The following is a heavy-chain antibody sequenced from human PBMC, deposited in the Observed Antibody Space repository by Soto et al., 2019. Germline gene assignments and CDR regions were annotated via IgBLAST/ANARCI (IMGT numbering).Heavy chain of an antibody. CDR1: GGYISSGGYY. D-gene: IGHD3-22*01. Sequence: PSETLSLTCTVAGGYISSGGYYWSWIRQHPGKGLAWIGYIYYSGSTYHNRSLKSRVTISEDTFKNQFSLRLSSVIAADTAVYSCAWEIARDSSGYYPSYFVYWGQGTLV. J-gene: IGHJ4*02. CDR2: IYYSGST. V-gene: IGHV4-31*03. CDR3: AWEIARDSSGYYPSYFVY.